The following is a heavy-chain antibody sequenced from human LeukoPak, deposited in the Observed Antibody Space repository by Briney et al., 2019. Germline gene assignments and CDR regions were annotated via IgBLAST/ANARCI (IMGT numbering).Heavy chain of an antibody. CDR2: ISYDGSNK. Sequence: GGSLRLSCAASGFTFSSYAMHWVRQAPGKGLEWVAVISYDGSNKYYADSVKGRFTISRDNSKNTLYLQMNSLRAEDTAVYYCARRLYGMDVWGQGTTVTVSS. CDR1: GFTFSSYA. V-gene: IGHV3-30-3*01. CDR3: ARRLYGMDV. J-gene: IGHJ6*02.